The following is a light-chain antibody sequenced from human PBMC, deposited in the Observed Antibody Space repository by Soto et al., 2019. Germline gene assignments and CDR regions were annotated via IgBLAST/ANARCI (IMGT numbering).Light chain of an antibody. Sequence: QSVLTQPASVSGSPGQPITISCTGTSSDVGGYNYVSWYQQHPGKAPKLMIYDVSNRPSGVSNRFSGSKSGNTASLTISGLQAEDEADYYCSSYTSSSTLFGTGTNVTVL. V-gene: IGLV2-14*01. CDR2: DVS. CDR3: SSYTSSSTL. J-gene: IGLJ1*01. CDR1: SSDVGGYNY.